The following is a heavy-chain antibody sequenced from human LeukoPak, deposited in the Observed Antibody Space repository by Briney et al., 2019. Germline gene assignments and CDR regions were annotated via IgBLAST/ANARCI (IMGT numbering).Heavy chain of an antibody. CDR1: VFTLSGFA. CDR3: AKDFNWGDDIGYFDY. CDR2: ITGGGLRT. V-gene: IGHV3-23*01. D-gene: IGHD7-27*01. J-gene: IGHJ4*02. Sequence: GGSLRLSCAASVFTLSGFAMSWLRQAPRKGLEWVSAITGGGLRTYYADSVTGRFTISRYNSMNTVYLQMNSLRVEGTAVYYCAKDFNWGDDIGYFDYWGQGTLVTVSS.